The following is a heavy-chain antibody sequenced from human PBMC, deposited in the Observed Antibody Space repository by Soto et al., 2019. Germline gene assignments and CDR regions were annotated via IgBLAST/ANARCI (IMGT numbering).Heavy chain of an antibody. Sequence: SETLSLTCTVSGGSISSYYWSWIRQPPGKGLEWIGYIYYSGSTNYNPSLKSRVTISVDTSKNQFSLKLSSVTAADTAVYYCARVVDYGDLYFDYWGQEPWSPSPQ. CDR2: IYYSGST. CDR3: ARVVDYGDLYFDY. D-gene: IGHD4-17*01. V-gene: IGHV4-59*01. J-gene: IGHJ4*01. CDR1: GGSISSYY.